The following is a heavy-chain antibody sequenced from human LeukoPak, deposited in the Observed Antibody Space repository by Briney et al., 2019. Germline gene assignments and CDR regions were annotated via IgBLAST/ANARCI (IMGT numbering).Heavy chain of an antibody. CDR1: GFTFSNYA. CDR2: IIGSGGST. CDR3: ARAVSAARVYDY. D-gene: IGHD2-15*01. Sequence: GGSLRLSCAASGFTFSNYAMTWVRQAPAKGLEWVSTIIGSGGSTYYADSVKGRFTISRDNSKNTLYLQMNSLRVEDTAVYYCARAVSAARVYDYWGQGTLVTVSS. V-gene: IGHV3-23*01. J-gene: IGHJ4*02.